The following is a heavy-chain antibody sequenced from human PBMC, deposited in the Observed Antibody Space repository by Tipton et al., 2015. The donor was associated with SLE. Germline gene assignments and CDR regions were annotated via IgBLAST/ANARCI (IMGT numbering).Heavy chain of an antibody. J-gene: IGHJ4*02. D-gene: IGHD6-19*01. CDR2: ISWNSGSI. CDR1: GFTFDDYA. CDR3: AKDIGSSGWSLDY. Sequence: SLRLSCAASGFTFDDYAMHWVRQAPGKGLEWVSGISWNSGSIGYADSVKGRFTISRDNAKNPLYLQMNSLRAEDTALYYCAKDIGSSGWSLDYWGQGTLVTVSS. V-gene: IGHV3-9*01.